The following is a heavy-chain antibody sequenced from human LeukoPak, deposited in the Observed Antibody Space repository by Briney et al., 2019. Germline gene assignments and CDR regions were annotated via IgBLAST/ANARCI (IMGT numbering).Heavy chain of an antibody. CDR1: GYTFTSYG. V-gene: IGHV1-18*01. CDR3: ARVNQLDAIDDY. J-gene: IGHJ4*02. D-gene: IGHD6-13*01. CDR2: NSAYNGNT. Sequence: GSVKVSCKASGYTFTSYGISWVRQAPGQGLEWMGWNSAYNGNTNYAQKLQGRVTMTTDTSTSTAYMELRSLRSDDTAVYYCARVNQLDAIDDYWGQGTLVTVSS.